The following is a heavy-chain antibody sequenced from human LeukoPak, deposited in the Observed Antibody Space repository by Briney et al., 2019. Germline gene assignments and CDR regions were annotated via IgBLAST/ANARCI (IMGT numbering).Heavy chain of an antibody. V-gene: IGHV3-30-3*01. Sequence: PGGSLRLSCAASGFTFSSYAMHWVRQAPGKGLEWVAVISYDGSNKYYADSVKGRFTISRDNSKNTLYLQMSSLRAEDTAVYYCARGSECSGGSCPFDYWGQGTLVTVSS. J-gene: IGHJ4*02. CDR2: ISYDGSNK. CDR1: GFTFSSYA. CDR3: ARGSECSGGSCPFDY. D-gene: IGHD2-15*01.